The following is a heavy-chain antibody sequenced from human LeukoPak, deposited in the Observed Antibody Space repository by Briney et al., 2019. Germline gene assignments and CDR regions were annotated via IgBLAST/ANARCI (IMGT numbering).Heavy chain of an antibody. CDR2: INHSGST. CDR3: ARAGGSGSYYEYYFDY. D-gene: IGHD1-26*01. Sequence: SETLSLTCAVYGVSFSGYYWSWIRQPPGKGLEWIGEINHSGSTNYNPSLKSRVTISVDTSKNQFSLKLSSVTAADTAVYYCARAGGSGSYYEYYFDYWGQGTLVTVSS. J-gene: IGHJ4*02. V-gene: IGHV4-34*01. CDR1: GVSFSGYY.